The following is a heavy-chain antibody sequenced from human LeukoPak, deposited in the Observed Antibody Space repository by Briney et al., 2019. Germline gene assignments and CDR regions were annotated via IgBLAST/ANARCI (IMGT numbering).Heavy chain of an antibody. Sequence: SETLSLTCTVSGGSISSYYWSWIRQPPGKGLEWIGYIYYSGSTNYNPSLKSRVTISADTSKNQFSLKLSSVTAADTAVYYCASAGGLWFGELLGRGGYFDYWGQGTLVTVSS. D-gene: IGHD3-10*01. J-gene: IGHJ4*02. CDR3: ASAGGLWFGELLGRGGYFDY. CDR2: IYYSGST. V-gene: IGHV4-59*01. CDR1: GGSISSYY.